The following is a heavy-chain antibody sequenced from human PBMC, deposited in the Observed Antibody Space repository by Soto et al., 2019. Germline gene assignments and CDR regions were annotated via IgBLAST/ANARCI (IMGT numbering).Heavy chain of an antibody. CDR1: GFTFSSYA. D-gene: IGHD3-10*01. V-gene: IGHV3-23*01. CDR3: AKSHYYGSGSSREINYYYYYMDV. J-gene: IGHJ6*03. Sequence: GGSLRLSCAASGFTFSSYAMSWVRQAPGKGLEWVSAISGSGGSTYYADSVKGRFTISRDNSKNTLYLQMNSLRAEDTAVYYCAKSHYYGSGSSREINYYYYYMDVWGKGTTVTVSS. CDR2: ISGSGGST.